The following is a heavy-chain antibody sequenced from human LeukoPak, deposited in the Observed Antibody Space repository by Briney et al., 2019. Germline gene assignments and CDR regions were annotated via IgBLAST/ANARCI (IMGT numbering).Heavy chain of an antibody. Sequence: PGGSLRLSCAASGFTFSSYGMHWVRQAPGKGLEWVAVISYDGSNKYYADSVKGRFTISRDNSKNTLYLQMNSLRAEDTAVYYCARNSYAFDMWGQGTMVTVSS. CDR1: GFTFSSYG. CDR3: ARNSYAFDM. V-gene: IGHV3-30*03. CDR2: ISYDGSNK. J-gene: IGHJ3*02.